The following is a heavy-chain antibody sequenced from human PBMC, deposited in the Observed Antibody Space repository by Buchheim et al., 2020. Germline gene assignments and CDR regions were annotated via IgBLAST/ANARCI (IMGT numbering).Heavy chain of an antibody. CDR2: IWYDGSNK. V-gene: IGHV3-33*01. Sequence: QVQLVESGGGVVQPGRSLRLSCAASGFTFSSYGMHWVRQAPGKGLEWVAVIWYDGSNKYYADSVKGRFTISRDNSKNTLYLQMNSLRAEDTAVYYCARVAQYYYDSSGYYPYYYYYGTDVWGQGTT. CDR3: ARVAQYYYDSSGYYPYYYYYGTDV. D-gene: IGHD3-22*01. J-gene: IGHJ6*02. CDR1: GFTFSSYG.